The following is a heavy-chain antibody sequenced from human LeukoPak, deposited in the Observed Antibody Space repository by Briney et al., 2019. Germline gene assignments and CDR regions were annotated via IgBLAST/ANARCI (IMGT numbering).Heavy chain of an antibody. CDR1: GFTFSNYG. CDR3: ARQGGVAAASDY. D-gene: IGHD6-13*01. CDR2: IYYEGSNK. Sequence: GGSLRLSCAASGFTFSNYGMHWVRQAPGKGLEWVALIYYEGSNKYYADSVKGRLTISRDNSKNTLYLQMDSLRAEDTAVYYCARQGGVAAASDYWGQGTLVTVSS. V-gene: IGHV3-33*01. J-gene: IGHJ4*02.